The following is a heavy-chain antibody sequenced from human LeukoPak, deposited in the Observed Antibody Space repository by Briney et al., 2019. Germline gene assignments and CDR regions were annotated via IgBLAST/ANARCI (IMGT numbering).Heavy chain of an antibody. J-gene: IGHJ4*02. CDR3: ATGKYTDYETFDY. V-gene: IGHV1-2*07. Sequence: GASVKVSCKASGYTFTGYYIHWVRQAPGQGLEWMGWINPNNGVTNYSHKFQGRVTMTRDTYISTAYMELNSLTSGDTAVCYCATGKYTDYETFDYWGQGSPVTVSS. D-gene: IGHD5-12*01. CDR1: GYTFTGYY. CDR2: INPNNGVT.